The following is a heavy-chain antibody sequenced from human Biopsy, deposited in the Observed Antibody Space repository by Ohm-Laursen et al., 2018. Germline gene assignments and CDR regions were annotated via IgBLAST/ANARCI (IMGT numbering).Heavy chain of an antibody. Sequence: PTQTLTLTCSFSGFSLSARGMCVSWIRQAPGKALEWLARVDWDDYKDYSASLQTKLSISKDTSNDQVVLTVNNVDPADTATYYCARTPILIVSAGLVYQHRRHLQGMGVWGQGIAVTVS. CDR3: ARTPILIVSAGLVYQHRRHLQGMGV. V-gene: IGHV2-70*11. D-gene: IGHD6-13*01. CDR1: GFSLSARGMC. CDR2: VDWDDYK. J-gene: IGHJ6*02.